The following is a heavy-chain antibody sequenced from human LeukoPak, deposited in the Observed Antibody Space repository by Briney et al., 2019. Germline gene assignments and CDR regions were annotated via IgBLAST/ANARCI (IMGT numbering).Heavy chain of an antibody. CDR2: ISYDGSNK. D-gene: IGHD4-17*01. CDR1: GFTFSSYA. Sequence: PGGSLSLSCAASGFTFSSYAMHWVRQAPGKGLEWVAVISYDGSNKYYADSVKGRFTISRDNSKNTLYLQMNSLRAEDTAVYYCARGNDYGDYVEFGALDYWGQGTLVTVSS. V-gene: IGHV3-30-3*01. CDR3: ARGNDYGDYVEFGALDY. J-gene: IGHJ4*02.